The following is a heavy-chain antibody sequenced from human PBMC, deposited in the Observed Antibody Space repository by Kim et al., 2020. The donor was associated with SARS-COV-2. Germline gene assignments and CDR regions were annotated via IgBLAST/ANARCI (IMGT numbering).Heavy chain of an antibody. CDR1: GISISDWF. Sequence: SETLSLTCNVSGISISDWFWGWIRQSPGKGLEWIGYGHHSGFTNSNPSLESRVTISVDTSKSQFSLRLRSVTAADTAMYYCSRGDGFHFYWGQGTLVTVSS. V-gene: IGHV4-59*13. CDR3: SRGDGFHFY. CDR2: GHHSGFT. D-gene: IGHD3-3*02. J-gene: IGHJ4*02.